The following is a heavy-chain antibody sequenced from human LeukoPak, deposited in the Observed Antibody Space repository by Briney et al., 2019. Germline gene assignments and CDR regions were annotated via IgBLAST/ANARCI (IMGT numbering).Heavy chain of an antibody. D-gene: IGHD2-15*01. J-gene: IGHJ3*02. CDR1: GFTVSSNY. Sequence: PGGSLRLSCAASGFTVSSNYMSWVRQAPGKGLEWVSSISSSSSYIYYADSVKGRFTISRDNAKNSLYLQMNSLRAEDTAVYYCARDDTPTRMLEGARVAFGIWGQGTMVTVSS. CDR2: ISSSSSYI. CDR3: ARDDTPTRMLEGARVAFGI. V-gene: IGHV3-21*01.